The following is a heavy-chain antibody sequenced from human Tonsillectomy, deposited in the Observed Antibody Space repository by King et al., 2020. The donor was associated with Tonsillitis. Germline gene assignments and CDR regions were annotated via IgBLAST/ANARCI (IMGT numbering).Heavy chain of an antibody. J-gene: IGHJ4*02. CDR1: GFTFDDYA. CDR3: AKDRGASVYDGSGSYCTLDY. CDR2: INWNSGSI. V-gene: IGHV3-9*01. D-gene: IGHD3-10*01. Sequence: VQLVESGGGLVQPGRSLRLSCAASGFTFDDYAMHWVRQAPGKGLEWVSGINWNSGSIDYADSVRGRFTISRDNAKNSLYLQMNSLRAEDTALYYCAKDRGASVYDGSGSYCTLDYWGQGTLVTVSS.